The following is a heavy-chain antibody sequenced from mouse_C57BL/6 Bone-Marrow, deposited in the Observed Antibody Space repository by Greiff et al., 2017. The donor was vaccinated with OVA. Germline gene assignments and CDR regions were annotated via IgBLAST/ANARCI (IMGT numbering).Heavy chain of an antibody. CDR2: IDPEDGET. CDR3: ARSLLYYYAMDY. D-gene: IGHD2-1*01. J-gene: IGHJ4*01. CDR1: GFNIKDYY. V-gene: IGHV14-2*01. Sequence: EVKLMESGAELVKPGASVKLSCTASGFNIKDYYMNWVKQRTEQGLEWIGRIDPEDGETKYATKFQGKATITADTSSNTAYLQLSSLTSEDTAVYYCARSLLYYYAMDYWGQGTSVTVSS.